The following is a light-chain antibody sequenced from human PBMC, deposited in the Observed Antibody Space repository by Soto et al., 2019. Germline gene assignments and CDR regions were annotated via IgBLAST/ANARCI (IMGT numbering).Light chain of an antibody. J-gene: IGLJ3*02. Sequence: QSALTQPASVSGAPGQSITISCTGTSSDVGGYNYVSWYQQHPGQAPKLMIYEVSNRPSGVSNRSSGSKSGNTASLTISGLQAEDEAEYYCSSYTSSSTPWVFGGGTKLTVL. V-gene: IGLV2-14*01. CDR1: SSDVGGYNY. CDR2: EVS. CDR3: SSYTSSSTPWV.